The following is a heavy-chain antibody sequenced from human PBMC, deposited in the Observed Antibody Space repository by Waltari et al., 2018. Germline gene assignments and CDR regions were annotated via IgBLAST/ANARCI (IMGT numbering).Heavy chain of an antibody. V-gene: IGHV3-7*01. CDR3: ARMGSSSSSY. CDR2: RKQDGSEK. CDR1: GFTLSRYC. Sequence: EVQLVESGGGLVQPGGCLRLPCAASGFTLSRYCVSRVRQAPGKGREWVANRKQDGSEKHYVDSVKGRFTISRDNAKNSLYLQMNSLRDEDTAEYYCARMGSSSSSYWGQGTLVTVSS. D-gene: IGHD6-6*01. J-gene: IGHJ4*02.